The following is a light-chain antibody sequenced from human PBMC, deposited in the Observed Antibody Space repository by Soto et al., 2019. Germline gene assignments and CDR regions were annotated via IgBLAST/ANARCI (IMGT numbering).Light chain of an antibody. CDR3: QQYGSSPTWT. Sequence: IVFTQSPGTLSLSPGERATLSCRASQRISSSYLAWYQQKPGQAPRLLIYGASTRATGIPDRFSGSGSGTDFTLAISRLEPDDSAVYYCQQYGSSPTWTFGQGTKVDI. J-gene: IGKJ1*01. CDR2: GAS. CDR1: QRISSSY. V-gene: IGKV3-20*01.